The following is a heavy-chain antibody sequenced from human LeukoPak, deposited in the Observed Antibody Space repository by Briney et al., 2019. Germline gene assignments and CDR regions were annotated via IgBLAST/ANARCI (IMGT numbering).Heavy chain of an antibody. J-gene: IGHJ6*02. V-gene: IGHV3-33*01. Sequence: GGSLRLSCAASGFTFSSYGMHWVRQAPGKGLEWMAVIWYDGSNKYYADSVKGRFTISRDNSKNTLYLQMNSLRAEDTAVYYCARDRGEVGSAAGINRMVSRRYYYYGMDVWGQGTTVTVSS. CDR2: IWYDGSNK. CDR1: GFTFSSYG. D-gene: IGHD6-13*01. CDR3: ARDRGEVGSAAGINRMVSRRYYYYGMDV.